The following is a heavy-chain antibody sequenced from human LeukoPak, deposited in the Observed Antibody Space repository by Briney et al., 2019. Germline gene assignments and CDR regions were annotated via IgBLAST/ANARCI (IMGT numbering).Heavy chain of an antibody. Sequence: PGGSLRLPCAASGFTFSSYAMHWVRQAPGKGLEWVAVISYDGSNKYYADSVKGRFTISRDNSKNTLYLQMNSLRAEDTAVYYCARRGGRLQQNRDAFDIWGQGTMVTVSS. V-gene: IGHV3-30*04. D-gene: IGHD2-21*02. CDR2: ISYDGSNK. CDR1: GFTFSSYA. J-gene: IGHJ3*02. CDR3: ARRGGRLQQNRDAFDI.